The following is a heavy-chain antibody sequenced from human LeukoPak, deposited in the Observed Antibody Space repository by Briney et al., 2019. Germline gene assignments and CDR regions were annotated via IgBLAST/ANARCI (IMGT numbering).Heavy chain of an antibody. CDR2: ISLNSGGT. Sequence: ASVKVSSEHSGYTLTDYNIHWVRQAPEQGLEWMGWISLNSGGTNYAQKFQGRVTMTRDTSITTDYIEISRLRSPETAMYSTTVWFGELTHWGQGTLVTVSS. CDR1: GYTLTDYN. D-gene: IGHD3-10*01. CDR3: TVWFGELTH. J-gene: IGHJ4*02. V-gene: IGHV1-2*02.